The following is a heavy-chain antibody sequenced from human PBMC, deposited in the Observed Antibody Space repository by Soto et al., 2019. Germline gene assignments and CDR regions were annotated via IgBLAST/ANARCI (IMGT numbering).Heavy chain of an antibody. D-gene: IGHD6-13*01. CDR1: EFTFSNYA. V-gene: IGHV3-23*01. Sequence: GGSLRLSCAASEFTFSNYAMSWVRQAPGKGLEWVSAISYGGGTTYYADSVKGRFTISRDNSKNTLYLQMNSLRAEDTAVYYCAKAKDSSSWYPVYFQHWGQGTLVTVSS. CDR3: AKAKDSSSWYPVYFQH. J-gene: IGHJ1*01. CDR2: ISYGGGTT.